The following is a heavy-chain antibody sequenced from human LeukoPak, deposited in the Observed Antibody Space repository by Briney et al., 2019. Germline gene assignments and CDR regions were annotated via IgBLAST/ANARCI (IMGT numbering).Heavy chain of an antibody. Sequence: ASVTVSCTASGYTFTSYDINWVRQATGQGLEWMGWMNPNSGNTGYAQKFQGRVTMTRNTSISTAYMELSSLRSEDTAVYYCARGPYCSSTSCYTSNKNWYFDLWGRGTLVTVSS. V-gene: IGHV1-8*01. D-gene: IGHD2-2*02. J-gene: IGHJ2*01. CDR2: MNPNSGNT. CDR1: GYTFTSYD. CDR3: ARGPYCSSTSCYTSNKNWYFDL.